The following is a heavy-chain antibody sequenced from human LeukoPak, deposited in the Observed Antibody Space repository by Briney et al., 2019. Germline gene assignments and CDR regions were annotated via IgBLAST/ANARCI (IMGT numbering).Heavy chain of an antibody. CDR1: GRSISSYY. CDR3: ARLAPCGDNYGCGSHFDY. Sequence: SETLSLTCTVSGRSISSYYWNWIRQPPGKGLEWIGYIYYSGSTNYNPSLKSRVAISVDTSKNQFSLKLTSVTAADTAVYYCARLAPCGDNYGCGSHFDYWGQGTLVTVSS. D-gene: IGHD5-18*01. V-gene: IGHV4-59*08. J-gene: IGHJ4*02. CDR2: IYYSGST.